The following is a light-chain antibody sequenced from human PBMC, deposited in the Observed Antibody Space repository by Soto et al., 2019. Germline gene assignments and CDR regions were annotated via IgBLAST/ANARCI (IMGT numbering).Light chain of an antibody. V-gene: IGKV4-1*01. Sequence: DIVMTQSPDSLPVSLGERATINCKSSQSLLYSSNNKNYLAWYQQKPGQPPKLLIFWASTRESGVPDRFSGRGSGTDFTLTISRLQAEDVAVYYCQPYYYTPYSFGQGTKLEIK. J-gene: IGKJ2*03. CDR2: WAS. CDR1: QSLLYSSNNKNY. CDR3: QPYYYTPYS.